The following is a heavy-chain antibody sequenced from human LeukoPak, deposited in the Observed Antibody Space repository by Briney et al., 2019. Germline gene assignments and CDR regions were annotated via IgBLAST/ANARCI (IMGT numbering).Heavy chain of an antibody. CDR2: ISSSSSYI. CDR1: GFTFSSYS. CDR3: ARDAVDCSSTSCWVC. J-gene: IGHJ4*02. D-gene: IGHD2-2*01. V-gene: IGHV3-21*01. Sequence: GGSLRLSCAASGFTFSSYSMNWVRQAPGKGLEWVSSISSSSSYIYYADSVKGRFTISRDNAKNSLYLQMNSLRAEDTAVYYCARDAVDCSSTSCWVCWGQGTLVTVSS.